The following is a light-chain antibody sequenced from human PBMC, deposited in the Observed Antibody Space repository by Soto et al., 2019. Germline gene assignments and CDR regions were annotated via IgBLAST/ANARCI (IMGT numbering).Light chain of an antibody. J-gene: IGLJ2*01. CDR3: QSYDSSLSGWGV. CDR2: GNS. Sequence: QSVLTQPPSVSGAPGQRVTISCTGSSSNIGAGYDVHWYQQLPGTAPKLLIYGNSNRPSGVPDRFSGSKSGTSASLDITGLQAEDEADYYCQSYDSSLSGWGVFGGGTKLTVL. V-gene: IGLV1-40*01. CDR1: SSNIGAGYD.